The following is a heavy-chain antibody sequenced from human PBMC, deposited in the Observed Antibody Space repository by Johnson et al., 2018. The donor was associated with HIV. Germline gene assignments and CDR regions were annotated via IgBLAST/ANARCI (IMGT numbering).Heavy chain of an antibody. J-gene: IGHJ3*02. CDR3: ARGVRTFDI. D-gene: IGHD3-16*01. V-gene: IGHV3-48*03. Sequence: VLLVESGGGVVQPGRSLRLSCAASGFTFSSYAIHWVRQAPGKGLEWVSYISGSGTNIYYADSVKGRFTISRDNAKKSLFLQMNSLRAEDTALYFCARGVRTFDIWGQGTMVTVSS. CDR1: GFTFSSYA. CDR2: ISGSGTNI.